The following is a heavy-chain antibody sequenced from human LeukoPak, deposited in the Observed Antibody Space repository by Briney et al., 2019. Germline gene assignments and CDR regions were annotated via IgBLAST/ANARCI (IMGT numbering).Heavy chain of an antibody. CDR1: GGSISSNSYY. V-gene: IGHV4-39*07. J-gene: IGHJ5*02. CDR2: IYYSAST. Sequence: SETLSLTCTVSGGSISSNSYYWGWIRQPPGKGLEWIGSIYYSASTYYNPSLKSRVTISVDTSKNQFSLKLSSVTAADTSVYYCERDSLWFDPWGQGTLVTVSS. CDR3: ERDSLWFDP.